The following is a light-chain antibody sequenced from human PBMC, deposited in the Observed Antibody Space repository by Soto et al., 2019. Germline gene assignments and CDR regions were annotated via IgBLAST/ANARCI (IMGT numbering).Light chain of an antibody. V-gene: IGLV1-40*01. CDR3: QSYDSSRSGWV. CDR2: VNS. J-gene: IGLJ3*02. Sequence: QSVLTQPPSVSGAPGQRVTISCTGSSSNIGAGYDVHWYQQLPGTAPQLLIYVNSNRPSGVPDRFSGSKSGTSASLAITGLHADEEADYYCQSYDSSRSGWVFGGGTKLTVL. CDR1: SSNIGAGYD.